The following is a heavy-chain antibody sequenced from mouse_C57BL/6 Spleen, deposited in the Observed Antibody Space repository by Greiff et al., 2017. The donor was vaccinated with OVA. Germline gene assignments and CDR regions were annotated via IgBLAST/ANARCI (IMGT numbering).Heavy chain of an antibody. Sequence: VQLQQPGTELVKPGASVKLSCKASGYTFTSYWMHWVKQRPGQGLEWIGNINPSNGGTNYNEKFKSKATLTVDKSSSTAYMQLSSLTSEDSAVYYWARPSTVVADYYAMDYWGQGTSVTVSS. D-gene: IGHD1-1*01. CDR2: INPSNGGT. CDR3: ARPSTVVADYYAMDY. CDR1: GYTFTSYW. J-gene: IGHJ4*01. V-gene: IGHV1-53*01.